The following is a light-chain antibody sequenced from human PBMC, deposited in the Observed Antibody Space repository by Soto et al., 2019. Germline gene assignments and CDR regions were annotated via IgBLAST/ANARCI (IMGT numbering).Light chain of an antibody. V-gene: IGKV3-20*01. CDR1: QSVSSTY. J-gene: IGKJ1*01. CDR3: QQYGGSPLWT. Sequence: IVLTQSPGTLSLSPGERATLSCRASQSVSSTYLAWYQQKPGQAPRLLIYGASSRATGIPDRFSGSGSGTDFTLTISRLEPEDFAVYYCQQYGGSPLWTFGQVTKVEI. CDR2: GAS.